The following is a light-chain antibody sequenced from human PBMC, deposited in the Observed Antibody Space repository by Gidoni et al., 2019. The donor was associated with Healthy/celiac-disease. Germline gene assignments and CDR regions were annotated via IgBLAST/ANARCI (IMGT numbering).Light chain of an antibody. J-gene: IGKJ4*01. V-gene: IGKV1-39*01. CDR3: QQSYSTPPD. CDR1: QSISSY. CDR2: AAS. Sequence: DIQMTQSPSSLSASVGDRVTITCRASQSISSYLNCYQQKPGKAPKLLIYAASSLQSGVPSRFSVSGSGTDFTLTISSLQPEDFATYYCQQSYSTPPDFGGGTQVEIK.